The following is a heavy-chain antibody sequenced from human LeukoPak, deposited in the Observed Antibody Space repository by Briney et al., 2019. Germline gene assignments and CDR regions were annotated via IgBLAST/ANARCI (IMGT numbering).Heavy chain of an antibody. J-gene: IGHJ6*02. D-gene: IGHD3-10*01. CDR3: ARQAASIYYGSGRALTYGMDV. Sequence: GESLKISGKGSGYSFTSYWIGWVRQMPGKGLEWIGIIYPGDSDTRYSQSFQGQVTISADKSISTAYLQWSSLKASDTAMYYCARQAASIYYGSGRALTYGMDVWGQGTTVTVSS. V-gene: IGHV5-51*01. CDR1: GYSFTSYW. CDR2: IYPGDSDT.